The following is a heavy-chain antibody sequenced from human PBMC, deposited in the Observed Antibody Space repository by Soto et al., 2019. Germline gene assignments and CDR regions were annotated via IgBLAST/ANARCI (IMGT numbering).Heavy chain of an antibody. V-gene: IGHV4-34*01. D-gene: IGHD3-3*01. CDR3: ARGNYDVCSCSRVGDWFDP. Sequence: QVQLQQWGAGLLTPSETLSLTCAVYGGSFSGYYWSWISQPPGKGLEWIGEITHSGSTTYNPSLKSRVTISGDTAKHPFSLKLSSVTAADTAVYYCARGNYDVCSCSRVGDWFDPWCQGTLVTVSS. J-gene: IGHJ5*02. CDR2: ITHSGST. CDR1: GGSFSGYY.